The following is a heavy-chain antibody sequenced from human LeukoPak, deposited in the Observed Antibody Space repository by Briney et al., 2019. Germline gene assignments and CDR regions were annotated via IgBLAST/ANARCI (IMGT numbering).Heavy chain of an antibody. D-gene: IGHD2-15*01. CDR2: IYTSGST. J-gene: IGHJ6*03. Sequence: SETLSLTCTVSGGSISSYYWSWIRQPAGKGLEWIGRIYTSGSTNYNPSLKSRVTMSVDTSKNQFSLKLSSVTAADTAVYYFARGLGVVVVAHNGYYYYYYMDVWGKGTTVTASS. V-gene: IGHV4-4*07. CDR3: ARGLGVVVVAHNGYYYYYYMDV. CDR1: GGSISSYY.